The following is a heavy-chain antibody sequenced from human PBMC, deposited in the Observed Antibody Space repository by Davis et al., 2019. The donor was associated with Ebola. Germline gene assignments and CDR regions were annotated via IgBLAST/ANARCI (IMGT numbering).Heavy chain of an antibody. V-gene: IGHV1-2*06. Sequence: ASVKVSCKASGYTFTNYYMHWVRQAPGQGLEWMGRIGPHSGGTDYAQKFQGRVTMTRDTSITTAYMELSSLRSDDTAVYYCARSLAVTGRYYFDYWGQGTLVTVSS. D-gene: IGHD6-19*01. CDR2: IGPHSGGT. CDR1: GYTFTNYY. J-gene: IGHJ4*02. CDR3: ARSLAVTGRYYFDY.